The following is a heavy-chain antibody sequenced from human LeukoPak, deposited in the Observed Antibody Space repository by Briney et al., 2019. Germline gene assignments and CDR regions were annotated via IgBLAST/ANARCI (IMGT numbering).Heavy chain of an antibody. D-gene: IGHD6-13*01. CDR2: IYYSGST. J-gene: IGHJ4*02. CDR1: GGSISSYY. V-gene: IGHV4-59*08. CDR3: ARQGYSSSWCFLDY. Sequence: SETLSLTCTVSGGSISSYYWSWIRQPPGKGLEWIGYIYYSGSTNYNPSLKSRVTISVDTSKNQFSLKLSSVTAADTAVYYCARQGYSSSWCFLDYWGQGTLVTVSS.